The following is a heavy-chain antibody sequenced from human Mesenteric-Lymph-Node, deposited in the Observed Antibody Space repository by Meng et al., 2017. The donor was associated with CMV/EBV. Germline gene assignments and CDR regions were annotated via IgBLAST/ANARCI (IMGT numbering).Heavy chain of an antibody. J-gene: IGHJ4*02. CDR3: ARETDYGGNYYYFYF. CDR1: GYTFTSYG. Sequence: ASVKVSCKASGYTFTSYGISWVRQAPGQGLEWMGWISAYNGNTNYVQKLQGRVTMTTDTSTSTAYMELRSLRSDDTAVYYCARETDYGGNYYYFYFWGQGTPVTVSS. V-gene: IGHV1-18*01. D-gene: IGHD4/OR15-4a*01. CDR2: ISAYNGNT.